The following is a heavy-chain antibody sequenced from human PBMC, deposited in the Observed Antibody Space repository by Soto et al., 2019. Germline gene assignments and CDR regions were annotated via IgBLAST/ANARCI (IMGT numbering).Heavy chain of an antibody. D-gene: IGHD6-19*01. J-gene: IGHJ4*02. CDR2: VRNKANSHTT. CDR1: GFTFSDHY. Sequence: EVQVVESGGGLVQPGGSLILPCAASGFTFSDHYMDWVRQAPGKGLEWVGRVRNKANSHTTEYAASLKGRFIISRDDSKNSVFLQMNSLETEDSAMYFCIGSSYGSGWNFAYWGQGTQVTVSS. CDR3: IGSSYGSGWNFAY. V-gene: IGHV3-72*01.